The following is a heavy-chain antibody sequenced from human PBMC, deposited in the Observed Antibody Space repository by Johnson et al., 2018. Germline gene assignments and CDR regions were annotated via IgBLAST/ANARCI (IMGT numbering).Heavy chain of an antibody. CDR3: ARSQRGIAVLLATYFQH. D-gene: IGHD6-19*01. J-gene: IGHJ1*01. CDR1: QFTFSSYG. Sequence: VQLVQSGGGLVQPGGSLRLSCVGSQFTFSSYGMSWVRQAPGKGLKWVSTISGSGNTTFDAGSVKGRFTISRDNSKNTLFLPMNSLRNEDTAIYYCARSQRGIAVLLATYFQHWGQGTLVTVSS. V-gene: IGHV3-23*04. CDR2: ISGSGNTT.